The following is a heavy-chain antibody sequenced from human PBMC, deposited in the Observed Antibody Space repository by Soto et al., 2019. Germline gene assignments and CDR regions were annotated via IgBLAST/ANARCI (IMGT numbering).Heavy chain of an antibody. Sequence: SGGSLRLSCAASGFTFSSYAMSWVRQAPGKGLEWVSAISGSGGSTYYADSVKGRFTISRDNSKNTLYLQMNSLRAEDTAVYYCAKARYYDSSGYYPDYFDYWGQGTLVTVSS. J-gene: IGHJ4*02. CDR3: AKARYYDSSGYYPDYFDY. V-gene: IGHV3-23*01. D-gene: IGHD3-22*01. CDR2: ISGSGGST. CDR1: GFTFSSYA.